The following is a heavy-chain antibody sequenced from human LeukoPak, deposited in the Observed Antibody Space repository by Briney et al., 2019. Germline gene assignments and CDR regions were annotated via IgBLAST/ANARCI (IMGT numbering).Heavy chain of an antibody. Sequence: GGSLRLSCAASGLTFSSYAMSWVRQAPGKGLEWVSYISSSSSTIYYVDSVKGRFTISRDNAKNSLHLQMNSLRAEDTAVYYCARDFKGGPDYWGQGTLVTVSS. J-gene: IGHJ4*02. V-gene: IGHV3-48*01. CDR1: GLTFSSYA. D-gene: IGHD3-16*01. CDR2: ISSSSSTI. CDR3: ARDFKGGPDY.